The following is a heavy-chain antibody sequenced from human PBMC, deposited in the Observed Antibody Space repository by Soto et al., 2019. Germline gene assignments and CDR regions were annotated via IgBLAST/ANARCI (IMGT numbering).Heavy chain of an antibody. Sequence: QVQLVQSGAEVKKPGSSVKVSCKASGGTFSSYAISWVRQAPGQGLEWMGGIIPIFGTANYAQKFQGRVTITADESTSTAYMELSSLRSEDTAVYYCAREGLAYGDTRDAFDIWGQGTMVTVSS. CDR2: IIPIFGTA. J-gene: IGHJ3*02. D-gene: IGHD4-17*01. V-gene: IGHV1-69*01. CDR1: GGTFSSYA. CDR3: AREGLAYGDTRDAFDI.